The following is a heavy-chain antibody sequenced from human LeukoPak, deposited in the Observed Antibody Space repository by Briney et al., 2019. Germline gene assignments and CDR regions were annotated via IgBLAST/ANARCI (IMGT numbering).Heavy chain of an antibody. CDR3: ARDHGRDAVDVRVDY. J-gene: IGHJ4*02. V-gene: IGHV3-21*01. CDR2: ISSSSSYI. Sequence: GGSLRLFCAASGFSFSSYSMNWVRQAPGKGLEWVSSISSSSSYIYYADSVKGRFTISRDNAKNSLYLQMNSLRAEDTAVYYCARDHGRDAVDVRVDYWGQGTLVTVSS. D-gene: IGHD6-19*01. CDR1: GFSFSSYS.